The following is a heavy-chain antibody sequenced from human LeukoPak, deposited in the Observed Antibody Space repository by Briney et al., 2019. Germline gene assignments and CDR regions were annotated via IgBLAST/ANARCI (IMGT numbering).Heavy chain of an antibody. J-gene: IGHJ4*02. D-gene: IGHD3-22*01. CDR2: IIPIFGTA. Sequence: ASVKVSCTASGGTFSSYAISWVRQAPGQGLEWMGGIIPIFGTANYAQKFQGRVTITADESSSTAYMELSSLRSEDTAVYYCARDKLHYYDSSGYYYDYWGQGTLVTVSS. CDR3: ARDKLHYYDSSGYYYDY. CDR1: GGTFSSYA. V-gene: IGHV1-69*13.